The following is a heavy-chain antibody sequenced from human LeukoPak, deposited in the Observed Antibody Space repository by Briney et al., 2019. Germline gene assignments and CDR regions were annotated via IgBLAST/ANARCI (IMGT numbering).Heavy chain of an antibody. CDR3: ARRTGYSGYDLGFDY. J-gene: IGHJ4*02. Sequence: SETLSLTCTVSGGSISSSSYYWGWIRQPPGKGLEWIGSIYYSGSTYSNPSLKSRVTISVDTSKTQFSLKLSSVTAADTAVYYCARRTGYSGYDLGFDYWGQGTLVTVSS. D-gene: IGHD5-12*01. V-gene: IGHV4-39*01. CDR1: GGSISSSSYY. CDR2: IYYSGST.